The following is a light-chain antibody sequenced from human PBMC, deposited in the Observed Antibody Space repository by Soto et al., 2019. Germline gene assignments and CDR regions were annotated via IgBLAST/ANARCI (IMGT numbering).Light chain of an antibody. Sequence: DIQMTQSPSTPSASVGDRVTITCRASQSISSWLAWYQQKPGKAPNLLIYKASSLQSGGPSRFSGSGSGTEFTLTISSLQPDDCGTYYCQQYNDKWTFGQGTKV. V-gene: IGKV1-5*03. CDR3: QQYNDKWT. CDR1: QSISSW. CDR2: KAS. J-gene: IGKJ1*01.